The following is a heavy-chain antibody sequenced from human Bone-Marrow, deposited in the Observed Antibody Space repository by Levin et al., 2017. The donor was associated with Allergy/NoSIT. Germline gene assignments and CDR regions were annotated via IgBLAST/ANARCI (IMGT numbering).Heavy chain of an antibody. CDR3: ASPRVPTDIRYLDDFDF. J-gene: IGHJ3*01. Sequence: ASVKVSCKASGYTFTGYYMHWVRQAPGQGLEWVGWIDPKSCSTLCAEHFQGRVTMTRDTSISTAYLEVTNLRSDDTAVYDCASPRVPTDIRYLDDFDFWGQGTLVSVSS. D-gene: IGHD2-2*01. V-gene: IGHV1-2*02. CDR1: GYTFTGYY. CDR2: IDPKSCST.